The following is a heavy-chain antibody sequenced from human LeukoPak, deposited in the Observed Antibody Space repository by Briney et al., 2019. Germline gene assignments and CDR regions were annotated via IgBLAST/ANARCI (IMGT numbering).Heavy chain of an antibody. CDR1: GDSISRHY. D-gene: IGHD3-10*01. J-gene: IGHJ4*02. V-gene: IGHV4-59*11. CDR2: IDHGGTT. CDR3: ARLDYGSGSYPTH. Sequence: TASETLSLTCTVSGDSISRHYWNWIRQPPGKGLEYIGYIDHGGTTKYNPSLKSRITMSLDTSKSQFSLKLSSVTAADTAVYYCARLDYGSGSYPTHWGQGTLVTVSS.